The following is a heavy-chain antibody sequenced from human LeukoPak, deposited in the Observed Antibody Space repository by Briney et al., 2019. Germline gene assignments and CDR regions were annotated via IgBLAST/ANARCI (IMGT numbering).Heavy chain of an antibody. CDR3: ARRPETLNSYYDFWSGYYRGVDAFDI. CDR1: GGTISSSSYY. V-gene: IGHV4-39*01. J-gene: IGHJ3*02. Sequence: SETLSLTCTVSGGTISSSSYYWGWIRQPPGKGLEWIGSIYYSGSPYYNPSLKGRVTISVDTSKNQCSLKLSSVTAADTAVYYCARRPETLNSYYDFWSGYYRGVDAFDIWGQGTMVTVSS. CDR2: IYYSGSP. D-gene: IGHD3-3*01.